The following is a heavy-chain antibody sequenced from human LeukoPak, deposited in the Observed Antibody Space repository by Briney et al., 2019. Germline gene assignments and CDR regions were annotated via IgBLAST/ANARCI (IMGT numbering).Heavy chain of an antibody. D-gene: IGHD3-9*01. CDR1: GFTFSSYW. J-gene: IGHJ3*02. V-gene: IGHV3-7*04. Sequence: GGSMRLSCVASGFTFSSYWMSWVRQAPGKGLEWVANIKQDGSEKYYVDSVKGRFTISRDNAKNSLYLQMNSLRAEDTAVYYCARDAREYYFDSLGDAFDIWGQGTMVTVSS. CDR2: IKQDGSEK. CDR3: ARDAREYYFDSLGDAFDI.